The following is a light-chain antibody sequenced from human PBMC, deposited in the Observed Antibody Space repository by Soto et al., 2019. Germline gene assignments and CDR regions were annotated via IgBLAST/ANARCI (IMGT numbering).Light chain of an antibody. V-gene: IGKV3-15*01. CDR1: YNVNSN. J-gene: IGKJ5*01. CDR3: QQYDSWPMT. CDR2: RAS. Sequence: VIMTQSPVTLSVSSGEGATLSCRASYNVNSNLAWYQQKPGQAPRLLISRASTRATGIAARFSGSGSGTEFTLTIASLQSEDSAVYYCQQYDSWPMTFGKGTRPEIK.